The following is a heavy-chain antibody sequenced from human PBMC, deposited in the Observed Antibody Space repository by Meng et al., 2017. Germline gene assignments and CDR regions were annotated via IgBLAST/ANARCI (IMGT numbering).Heavy chain of an antibody. CDR1: GFTFDDYA. V-gene: IGHV3-9*01. D-gene: IGHD3-10*01. Sequence: GGSLRLSCAASGFTFDDYAMHWVRQAPGKGLEWVSGINWNSGNIGYADSVKGRFTISRDNAKNSLYLQMNSLRAEDTALYYCAKGIDYYGPYYFDYWGHGTLVTVSS. CDR2: INWNSGNI. CDR3: AKGIDYYGPYYFDY. J-gene: IGHJ4*01.